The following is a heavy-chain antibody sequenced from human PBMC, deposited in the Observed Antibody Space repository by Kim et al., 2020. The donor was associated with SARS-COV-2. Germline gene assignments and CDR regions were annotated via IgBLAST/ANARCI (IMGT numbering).Heavy chain of an antibody. V-gene: IGHV3-7*01. J-gene: IGHJ4*02. CDR2: IKQDGSEK. CDR1: GFTFSSYW. D-gene: IGHD3-10*01. Sequence: GGSLRLSCAASGFTFSSYWMSWVRQAPGKGLEWVANIKQDGSEKYYVDSVKGRFTISRDNAKNSLYLQMNSLRAEDTAVYYCARDPKGVRGVIPSRYFDYWGQGTLVTVSS. CDR3: ARDPKGVRGVIPSRYFDY.